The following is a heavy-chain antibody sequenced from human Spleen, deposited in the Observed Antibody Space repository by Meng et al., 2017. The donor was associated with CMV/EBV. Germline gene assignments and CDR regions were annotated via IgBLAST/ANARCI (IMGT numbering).Heavy chain of an antibody. CDR1: GGSFSGYY. J-gene: IGHJ4*02. Sequence: QVQLQQGGAGLLKPSETLSLTCAVYGGSFSGYYWSWIRQPPGKGLEWIGEINHSGSTNYNPSLKSRVTISVDTSKNQFSLKLSSVTAADTAVYYCARDSWFQEGFDYWGQGTLVTVSS. V-gene: IGHV4-34*01. CDR3: ARDSWFQEGFDY. CDR2: INHSGST. D-gene: IGHD6-13*01.